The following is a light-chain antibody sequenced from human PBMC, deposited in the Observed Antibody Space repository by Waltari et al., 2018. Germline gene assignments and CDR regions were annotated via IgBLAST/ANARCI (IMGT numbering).Light chain of an antibody. CDR2: DPS. Sequence: ETVMTQSPATLSVYPGERATLSCRASQRIKNNLAWYQQKGGQAPRLLLFDPSTRATGISARFSGSGYGTEFTLTISSLQSEDFAVYYCQQYDNWPLTFGQGTRLDIK. J-gene: IGKJ5*01. CDR3: QQYDNWPLT. CDR1: QRIKNN. V-gene: IGKV3-15*01.